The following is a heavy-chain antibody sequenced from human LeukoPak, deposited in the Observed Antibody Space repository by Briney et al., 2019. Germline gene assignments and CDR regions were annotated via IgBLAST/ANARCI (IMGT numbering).Heavy chain of an antibody. D-gene: IGHD4-23*01. CDR2: IYHSGST. CDR1: GDSISNSNW. CDR3: ARNGGNSDFDD. Sequence: SETLSLTCAVSGDSISNSNWWTWVRQPPGKGLEWIGEIYHSGSTNYTPSLKSRVTISVDKSKNQFSLKLNSVTAADTAVYYCARNGGNSDFDDWGQGTLVTVSS. J-gene: IGHJ4*02. V-gene: IGHV4-4*02.